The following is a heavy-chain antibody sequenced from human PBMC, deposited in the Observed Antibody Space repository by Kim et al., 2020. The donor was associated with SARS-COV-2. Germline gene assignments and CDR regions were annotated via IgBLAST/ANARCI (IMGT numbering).Heavy chain of an antibody. J-gene: IGHJ4*02. D-gene: IGHD6-13*01. V-gene: IGHV3-23*01. CDR3: AKDSAARQLVVFDY. Sequence: ADSVKGRFTISRDNSKNTLYPQMNSLRAEDTAVYYCAKDSAARQLVVFDYWGQGTLVTVSS.